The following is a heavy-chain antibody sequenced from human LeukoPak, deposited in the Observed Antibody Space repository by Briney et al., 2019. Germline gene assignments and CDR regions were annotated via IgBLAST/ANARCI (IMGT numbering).Heavy chain of an antibody. Sequence: GASVKVSCKDSGYSLTSYDIEGVRQARGKGLEWMGWMNQNIGKTGYAQKFQCRVTMTRNTSITTAYMELSSLRSEDTAVYYCARSSRARYDAFDIWGQGTMVTVSS. CDR3: ARSSRARYDAFDI. J-gene: IGHJ3*02. V-gene: IGHV1-8*01. CDR1: GYSLTSYD. CDR2: MNQNIGKT. D-gene: IGHD2-2*01.